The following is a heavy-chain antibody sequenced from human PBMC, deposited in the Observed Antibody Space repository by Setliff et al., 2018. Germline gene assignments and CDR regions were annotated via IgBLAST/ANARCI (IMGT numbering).Heavy chain of an antibody. CDR3: ATVPGGCSGTSCQIPN. CDR2: INHSGST. Sequence: PSETLSLTCTVSGGSISSSSYYWGWIRQPPGEGLEWIGEINHSGSTNYNPSLKSRVTISVDTSKNHFSLELNSVTAADAAIYYCATVPGGCSGTSCQIPNWGQGILVTVSS. CDR1: GGSISSSSYY. J-gene: IGHJ4*02. V-gene: IGHV4-39*07. D-gene: IGHD2-2*01.